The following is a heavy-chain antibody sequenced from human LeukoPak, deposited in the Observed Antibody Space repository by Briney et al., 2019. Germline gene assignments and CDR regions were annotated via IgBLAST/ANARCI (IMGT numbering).Heavy chain of an antibody. CDR1: GYTFTSYG. D-gene: IGHD1-14*01. Sequence: APVKPCCKASGYTFTSYGISWVRQAPGQGLEWMGWISAYNGNTNYAQKLQGRVTMTTDTSTSTAYMELRSLRSDDTAVYYCARQRPGYNYGMDVWGEGTTVSVSS. J-gene: IGHJ6*04. V-gene: IGHV1-18*01. CDR3: ARQRPGYNYGMDV. CDR2: ISAYNGNT.